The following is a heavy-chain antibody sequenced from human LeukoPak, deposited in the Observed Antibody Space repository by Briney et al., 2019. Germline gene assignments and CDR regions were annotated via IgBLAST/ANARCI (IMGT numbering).Heavy chain of an antibody. J-gene: IGHJ4*02. D-gene: IGHD4-11*01. V-gene: IGHV3-15*01. CDR2: IKSKTDGGTT. Sequence: PGGSLRLSCEASGVSFSNVWMSWVRQAPGKGLEWVGRIKSKTDGGTTDYAAPVKGRFTISREDSKATLYLQMNSLKTEDTAFYYCTTVDYSNFVSGYWGQGTLVTVSS. CDR3: TTVDYSNFVSGY. CDR1: GVSFSNVW.